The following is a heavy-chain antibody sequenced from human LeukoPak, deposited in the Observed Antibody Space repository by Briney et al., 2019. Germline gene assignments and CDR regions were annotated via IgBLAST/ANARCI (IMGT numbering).Heavy chain of an antibody. CDR1: EFTFGDHA. V-gene: IGHV3-49*04. CDR3: ARGPIQQWLYNGMDV. D-gene: IGHD5-18*01. J-gene: IGHJ6*02. CDR2: IRSRAYGGTT. Sequence: QPGRSLRLSCTASEFTFGDHAMSWVRQAPGKGLEWVGFIRSRAYGGTTEYAPAVKGRFPISRDDSKSIAYLHMNSLKTEDTAVYYCARGPIQQWLYNGMDVWGQGTTVSVSS.